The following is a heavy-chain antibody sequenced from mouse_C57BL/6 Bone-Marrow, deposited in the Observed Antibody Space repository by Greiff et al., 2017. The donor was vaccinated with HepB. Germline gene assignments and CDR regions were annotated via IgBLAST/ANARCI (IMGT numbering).Heavy chain of an antibody. CDR3: ARIYYGSSFLWYFDV. CDR2: IWTGGGT. Sequence: VQVVESGPGLVAPSQSLSITCTVSGFSLTSYAISWVRQPPGKGLEWLGVIWTGGGTNYNSALKSRLSISKDNSKSQVFLKMNSLQTDDTARYYCARIYYGSSFLWYFDVWGTGTTVTVSS. D-gene: IGHD1-1*01. V-gene: IGHV2-9-1*01. CDR1: GFSLTSYA. J-gene: IGHJ1*03.